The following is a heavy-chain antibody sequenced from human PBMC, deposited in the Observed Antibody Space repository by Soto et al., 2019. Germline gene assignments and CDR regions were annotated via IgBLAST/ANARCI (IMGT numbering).Heavy chain of an antibody. CDR2: IYYSVGT. D-gene: IGHD3-10*01. CDR3: AREAYYYGSGSYYHDAFDI. J-gene: IGHJ3*02. V-gene: IGHV4-31*03. Sequence: SETLSLTCTVSGGSISSGGYYWSWIRQHPGKGMEWIGYIYYSVGTYYNPSLKSRVTISVDTSKNQFSLKLSSVTAADTAVYFCAREAYYYGSGSYYHDAFDIWGQGTMVTVSS. CDR1: GGSISSGGYY.